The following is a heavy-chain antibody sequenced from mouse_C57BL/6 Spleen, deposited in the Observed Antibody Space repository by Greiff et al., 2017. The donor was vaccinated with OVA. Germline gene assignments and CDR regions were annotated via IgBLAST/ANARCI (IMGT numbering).Heavy chain of an antibody. CDR1: GYTFTSYW. D-gene: IGHD1-1*01. CDR2: IDPSDSYT. Sequence: QVQLQQPGAELVMPGASVKLSCKASGYTFTSYWMHWVKQRPGQGLEWIGEIDPSDSYTNYNQKFKGKSTLTVDKSSSTAYMQLSSLTSEYSAVYYCARRDLITTRYFDYWGQGTTLTVSS. V-gene: IGHV1-69*01. CDR3: ARRDLITTRYFDY. J-gene: IGHJ2*01.